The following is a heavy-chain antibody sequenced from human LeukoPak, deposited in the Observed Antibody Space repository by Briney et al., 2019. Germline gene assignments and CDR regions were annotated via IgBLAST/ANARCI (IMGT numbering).Heavy chain of an antibody. V-gene: IGHV4-59*01. Sequence: PTETLSLTCTVSGGSISSYYWSWIRQPPGKGLEWIGNIYDRGSTKYNPSLKSRVTISVDTSKNQFSLRLSSVTAADTAVYYCARGRTFDNWGQGTLVTVSS. CDR3: ARGRTFDN. J-gene: IGHJ4*02. CDR1: GGSISSYY. CDR2: IYDRGST.